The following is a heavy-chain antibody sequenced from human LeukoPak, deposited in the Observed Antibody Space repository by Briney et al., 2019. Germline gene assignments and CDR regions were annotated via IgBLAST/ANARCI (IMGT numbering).Heavy chain of an antibody. CDR1: GGSVSSGSYY. V-gene: IGHV4-61*01. Sequence: SETLSLTCTVSGGSVSSGSYYWSWIRQSPGKGLEWIGYIYYSGSTSYNPSLKSRVTISVDTSKNQFSLKLSSVTAADTAVYYCARGNTVTTTNYYYYYGMDVWGQGTTVTVSS. J-gene: IGHJ6*02. CDR3: ARGNTVTTTNYYYYYGMDV. D-gene: IGHD4-11*01. CDR2: IYYSGST.